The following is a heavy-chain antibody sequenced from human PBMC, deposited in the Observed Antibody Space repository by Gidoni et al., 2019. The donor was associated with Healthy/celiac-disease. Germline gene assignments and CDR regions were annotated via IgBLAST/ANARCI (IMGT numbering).Heavy chain of an antibody. J-gene: IGHJ6*03. CDR2: IIPILGIA. CDR1: GGIFSSYA. CDR3: AAASPSWKRCSSASCYYMDI. V-gene: IGHV1-69*04. Sequence: QVQLVQSGAEVKKSGSAVKVSCKASGGIFSSYAISWVRQAPGQGLEWMGRIIPILGIANYAQKFQDRVTITSDKSTGTAYMELSSLRSEDTAEYYCAAASPSWKRCSSASCYYMDIWGKGTTVTVSS. D-gene: IGHD2-2*01.